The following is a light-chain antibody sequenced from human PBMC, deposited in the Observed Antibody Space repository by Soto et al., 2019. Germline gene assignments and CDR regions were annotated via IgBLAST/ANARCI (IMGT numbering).Light chain of an antibody. CDR3: QQYNNWPRT. Sequence: EVVVTQSPATLSVSPGERATLSCRASQSVSSNLAWYQQKPGQAPRLLIYGASTRATGISVRFSGSGSGTEFTLAISSLQSEDIAVYYCQQYNNWPRTFGQGTKVDIK. V-gene: IGKV3-15*01. J-gene: IGKJ1*01. CDR1: QSVSSN. CDR2: GAS.